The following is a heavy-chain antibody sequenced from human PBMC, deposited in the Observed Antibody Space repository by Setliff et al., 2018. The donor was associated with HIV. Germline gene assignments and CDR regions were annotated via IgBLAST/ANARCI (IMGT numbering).Heavy chain of an antibody. CDR3: ARRIYGNIPYLDY. Sequence: SETLSLTCTVSGGSISSGSYYWSWIRQPAGKGLEWIGRIYTSGSTNYNPSLKSRVTISVDTSQNQFSLKLSSVTAADTAIYYCARRIYGNIPYLDYWSQGTL. CDR1: GGSISSGSYY. V-gene: IGHV4-61*02. D-gene: IGHD4-17*01. J-gene: IGHJ4*02. CDR2: IYTSGST.